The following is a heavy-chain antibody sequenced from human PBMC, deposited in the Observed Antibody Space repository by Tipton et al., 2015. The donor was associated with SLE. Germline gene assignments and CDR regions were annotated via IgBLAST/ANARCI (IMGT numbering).Heavy chain of an antibody. CDR2: ISSSGSTI. V-gene: IGHV3-48*03. CDR3: ASDPAGYYYGMDV. CDR1: GFTFSSYE. J-gene: IGHJ6*02. Sequence: GSLRLSCAASGFTFSSYEMNWVRQAPGKGLEWVSYISSSGSTIYYADSVKGRFTISRDNAKNSLYLQMNSLRAEDTAVYYCASDPAGYYYGMDVWGQGTTVTVSS.